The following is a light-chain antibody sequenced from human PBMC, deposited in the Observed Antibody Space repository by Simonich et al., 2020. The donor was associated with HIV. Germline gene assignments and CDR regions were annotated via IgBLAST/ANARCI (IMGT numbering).Light chain of an antibody. J-gene: IGKJ1*01. CDR1: QSVSSN. Sequence: EIVMTQSPSTLSVSPGERATLSCRASQSVSSNLAWYQPKPGQAPRLLVYAASTRATGIPARFSGSGSGTELTLTISSLQSEDFAVYYCQQYNDWPRTFGQGTKVEIK. CDR2: AAS. CDR3: QQYNDWPRT. V-gene: IGKV3-15*01.